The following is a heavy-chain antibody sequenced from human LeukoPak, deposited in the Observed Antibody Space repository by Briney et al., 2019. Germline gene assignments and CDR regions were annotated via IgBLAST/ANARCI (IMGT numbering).Heavy chain of an antibody. V-gene: IGHV4-39*01. D-gene: IGHD3-3*01. Sequence: SETLSLTCTVSGGSISSSSYYWGWIRQPPGKGLEWIGSIYYSGSTYYNPSLKNRVTISVDTSKNQFSLKLSSVTAADTAVYYCAAPRDFWSGYSHYNYYYYGMDVWGQGTTVTVSS. CDR1: GGSISSSSYY. J-gene: IGHJ6*02. CDR3: AAPRDFWSGYSHYNYYYYGMDV. CDR2: IYYSGST.